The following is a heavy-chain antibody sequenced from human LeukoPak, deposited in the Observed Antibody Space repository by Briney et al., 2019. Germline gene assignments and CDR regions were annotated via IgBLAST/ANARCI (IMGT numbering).Heavy chain of an antibody. CDR2: TWYDGSNQ. J-gene: IGHJ4*02. D-gene: IGHD6-19*01. V-gene: IGHV3-33*01. CDR1: GFTFSTYG. CDR3: AREIRDTGWYVDY. Sequence: GRSLRLPCEASGFTFSTYGMHWVRQAPGRGLEWVAVTWYDGSNQYYADSVKGRFTISRDNSKNTMYLQMDSLRDEDTAVYYCAREIRDTGWYVDYWGQGTLVTVSS.